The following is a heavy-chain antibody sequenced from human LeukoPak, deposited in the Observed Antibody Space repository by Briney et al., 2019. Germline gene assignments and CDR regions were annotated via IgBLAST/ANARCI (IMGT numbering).Heavy chain of an antibody. Sequence: SETLSLTCTVSGGYMTSYYWSWIRQPPGKGLEWIGYIFYTGRTNYNPSLKSRVTMSVDTSKNQFSLKVSSVTAADTAVYYCAREASLRGAEAFDIWGQGTVVTVSS. D-gene: IGHD3-10*01. V-gene: IGHV4-59*01. CDR3: AREASLRGAEAFDI. J-gene: IGHJ3*02. CDR1: GGYMTSYY. CDR2: IFYTGRT.